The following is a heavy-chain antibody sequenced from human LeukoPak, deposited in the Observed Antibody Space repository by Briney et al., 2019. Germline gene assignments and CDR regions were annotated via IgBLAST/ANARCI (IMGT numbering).Heavy chain of an antibody. D-gene: IGHD6-19*01. CDR2: IYRSSNGETT. CDR3: TTYSSGSCPF. Sequence: GGSLRLSCAASGITFSNAWMTWVRQAPGKGLEWVGRIYRSSNGETTDYGAPVKGRFTMSGDDSKNTLYPQMNSLKTEDTAVYYCTTYSSGSCPFWGQGTLVTVSS. CDR1: GITFSNAW. V-gene: IGHV3-15*01. J-gene: IGHJ4*02.